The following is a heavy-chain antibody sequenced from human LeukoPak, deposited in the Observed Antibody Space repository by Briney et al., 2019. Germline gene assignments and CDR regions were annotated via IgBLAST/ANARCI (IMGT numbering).Heavy chain of an antibody. Sequence: PSETLSLTCAVSDYSISSGDYWGWIRQPPGKGLEWIGSVYHSGSTHYSPSLKSRVTISVDTSKNQFSLKLRSVTAADTAVYYCARNDSSGYFDYWGRGTLVTVSS. CDR3: ARNDSSGYFDY. V-gene: IGHV4-38-2*01. CDR1: DYSISSGDY. D-gene: IGHD3-22*01. CDR2: VYHSGST. J-gene: IGHJ4*02.